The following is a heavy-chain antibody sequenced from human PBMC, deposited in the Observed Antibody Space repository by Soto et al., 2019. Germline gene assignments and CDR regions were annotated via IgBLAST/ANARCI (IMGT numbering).Heavy chain of an antibody. Sequence: QVQLQESGPRLVRPSETLSLTCTVSGVSIDNFFWSWIRQSPGKGLEWIGYVSRGGTAAYMSEGATTNYNPSLESRATISLDLPKNQFSLKLTSVPAADTAVYYCARDRGGITVASKPLGEWFDPWGQGTLVTVSS. D-gene: IGHD5-12*01. J-gene: IGHJ5*02. CDR1: GVSIDNFF. V-gene: IGHV4-59*01. CDR2: VSRGGTAAYMSEGATT. CDR3: ARDRGGITVASKPLGEWFDP.